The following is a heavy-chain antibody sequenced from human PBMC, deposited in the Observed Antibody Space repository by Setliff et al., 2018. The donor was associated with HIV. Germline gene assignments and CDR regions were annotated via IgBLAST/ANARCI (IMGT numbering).Heavy chain of an antibody. V-gene: IGHV4-59*08. D-gene: IGHD2-21*02. CDR1: GGSISSYY. J-gene: IGHJ5*01. Sequence: PSETLSLTCTVSGGSISSYYWSWIRQPPGKGLEWIGYIYYSGSTNYNPSLKSRITISVDMSKNQFSLNLNSVTAADTAVYYCARGQGCGGGCYRLAQRGNWFDSWGQGTLVTVSS. CDR2: IYYSGST. CDR3: ARGQGCGGGCYRLAQRGNWFDS.